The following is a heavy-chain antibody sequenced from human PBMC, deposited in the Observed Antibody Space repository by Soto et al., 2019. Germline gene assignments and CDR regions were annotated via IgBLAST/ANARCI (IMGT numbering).Heavy chain of an antibody. CDR3: AAGSGSYYWFDP. J-gene: IGHJ5*02. V-gene: IGHV1-58*01. CDR1: GFTFTSSA. D-gene: IGHD1-26*01. CDR2: IVVGSGNT. Sequence: SVKVSCKASGFTFTSSAAQWVRQARGQRLEWIGWIVVGSGNTNYAQKFQERVTITRDMSTSTAYMELSSLRSEDTAVYYCAAGSGSYYWFDPWGQGTLVTVSS.